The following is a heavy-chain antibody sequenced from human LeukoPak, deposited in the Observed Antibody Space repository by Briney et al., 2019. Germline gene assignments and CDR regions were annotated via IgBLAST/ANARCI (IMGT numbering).Heavy chain of an antibody. CDR2: IRSKANSYAT. Sequence: PGGSLRLSCAASGFTFSGFAMHWVRQASGKGLEWSGRIRSKANSYATAYAASVEVMFTISRDDSKNLAYLQMISLKTEDTAVYYCTRHSTVTTPWGQGTLVTVSS. J-gene: IGHJ4*02. CDR3: TRHSTVTTP. D-gene: IGHD4-11*01. V-gene: IGHV3-73*01. CDR1: GFTFSGFA.